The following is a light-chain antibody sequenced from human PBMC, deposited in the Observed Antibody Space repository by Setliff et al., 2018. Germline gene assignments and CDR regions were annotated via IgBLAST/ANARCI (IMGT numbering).Light chain of an antibody. CDR1: QDVSSF. J-gene: IGKJ4*01. CDR3: QQLISFPLT. V-gene: IGKV1-9*01. CDR2: GAS. Sequence: DIQLTQSPSFLSASVGDRVIITCRASQDVSSFFAWYQQKPGKAPKILIWGASHLQSGVPSRFSGDRSGAEYTLTINFLQPEDFATYYCQQLISFPLTFGGGTKVDI.